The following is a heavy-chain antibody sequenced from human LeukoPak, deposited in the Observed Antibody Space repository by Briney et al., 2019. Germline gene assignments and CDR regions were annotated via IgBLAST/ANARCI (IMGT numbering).Heavy chain of an antibody. J-gene: IGHJ4*02. CDR1: GFTFSSYA. CDR2: ISGGATST. D-gene: IGHD3-10*01. CDR3: AKGTDYYGSGGHFDF. Sequence: GGSLRLSCAASGFTFSSYAMSWVRQAPGKGLEWVSAISGGATSTDYADSVRGRFSISRDNFKNTVSLQMSSLRAEDTATYYCAKGTDYYGSGGHFDFWGQGALVTVSS. V-gene: IGHV3-23*01.